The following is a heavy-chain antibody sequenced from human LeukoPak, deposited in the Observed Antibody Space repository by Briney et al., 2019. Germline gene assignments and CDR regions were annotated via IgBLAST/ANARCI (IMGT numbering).Heavy chain of an antibody. CDR3: ARVDGSCRGGSCPSGNWFDP. CDR1: GYTFTSYD. J-gene: IGHJ5*02. D-gene: IGHD2-15*01. Sequence: ASVKVSCKASGYTFTSYDINWVRQATGQGLEWMGWMNPNSGNTGYAQKFQGRVTMTRNTSISTAYMELSSLRSEDTAVYYCARVDGSCRGGSCPSGNWFDPWGQGTLVTVSS. V-gene: IGHV1-8*01. CDR2: MNPNSGNT.